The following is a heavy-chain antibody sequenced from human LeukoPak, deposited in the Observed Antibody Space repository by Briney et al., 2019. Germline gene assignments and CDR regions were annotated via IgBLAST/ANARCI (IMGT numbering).Heavy chain of an antibody. D-gene: IGHD3-9*01. J-gene: IGHJ4*02. Sequence: PSETLSLTCTVSGGSISSYYWSWIRQPPGKRLEWIGYIYYSGSTNYNPSLKGRVTISEDTSKNQFSLKLSSVTAADTAVYYCAGGGFDWFLASDYFDYWGQGTLVTVSS. V-gene: IGHV4-59*08. CDR2: IYYSGST. CDR1: GGSISSYY. CDR3: AGGGFDWFLASDYFDY.